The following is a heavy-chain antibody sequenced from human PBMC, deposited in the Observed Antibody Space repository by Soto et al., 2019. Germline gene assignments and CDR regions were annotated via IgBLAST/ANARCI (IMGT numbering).Heavy chain of an antibody. CDR1: GGSFSAYY. Sequence: SETLSLTCAVYGGSFSAYYWSWIRQPPGKGLEWIGEINHSGSTNYNPSLKSRVTISVDTSKSQFSLNLTSVTAADTAVYYCARGLGYCDTTSCYGGYLDLWGRGTLVTVSS. J-gene: IGHJ2*01. CDR2: INHSGST. CDR3: ARGLGYCDTTSCYGGYLDL. V-gene: IGHV4-34*01. D-gene: IGHD2-2*01.